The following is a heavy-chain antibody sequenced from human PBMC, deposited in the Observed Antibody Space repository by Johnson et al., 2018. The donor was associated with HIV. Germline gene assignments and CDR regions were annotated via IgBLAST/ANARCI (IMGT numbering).Heavy chain of an antibody. CDR2: SSSDGSST. CDR1: GFTFDDYG. Sequence: VQLVESGGGVVRPGGSLRLSCAASGFTFDDYGMSWVRQAPGKGLEWVSRSSSDGSSTYYADSVKGRFTISRDNAKNSLYLHMNSLRAEDTAVYYCTSSPHAFDIWGQGTMVTVSS. CDR3: TSSPHAFDI. V-gene: IGHV3-20*04. J-gene: IGHJ3*02.